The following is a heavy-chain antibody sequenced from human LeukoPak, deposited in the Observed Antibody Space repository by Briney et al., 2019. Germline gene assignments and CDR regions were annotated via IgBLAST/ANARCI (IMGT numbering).Heavy chain of an antibody. Sequence: GGSLRLSCVTSGFTFKSFSMNWVRQAPGKGLEWVSSISSSSSYIYYADSVKGRFTISRDNAKNSLYLQMNSLRAEDTAVYYCARDRAIAAAGTPDYYYYYMDVWGKGTTVTVSS. CDR2: ISSSSSYI. CDR1: GFTFKSFS. D-gene: IGHD6-13*01. V-gene: IGHV3-21*01. J-gene: IGHJ6*03. CDR3: ARDRAIAAAGTPDYYYYYMDV.